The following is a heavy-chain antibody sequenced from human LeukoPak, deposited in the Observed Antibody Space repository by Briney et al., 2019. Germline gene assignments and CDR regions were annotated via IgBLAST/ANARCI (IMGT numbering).Heavy chain of an antibody. CDR1: GFTFSSYN. J-gene: IGHJ4*02. CDR3: ARVSCTNGVCYNYFDY. V-gene: IGHV3-21*01. CDR2: ISSSSSYI. D-gene: IGHD2-8*01. Sequence: GGSLRLSCAASGFTFSSYNMNWVRQAPGKGLEWVSSISSSSSYIYFADSVKGRFTISRDNAKNSLYLQMNSLRAEDTAVYYCARVSCTNGVCYNYFDYWGQGTLVTVSS.